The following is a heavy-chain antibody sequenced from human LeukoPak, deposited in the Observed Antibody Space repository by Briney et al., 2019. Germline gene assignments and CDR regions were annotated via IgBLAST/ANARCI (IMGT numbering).Heavy chain of an antibody. CDR1: GFTFSRFW. V-gene: IGHV3-74*01. J-gene: IGHJ6*02. Sequence: GGSLRLSCAASGFTFSRFWMHWVRQVPGKGLVWVSRISGDGSSTNYADSVKGRFTTSRDNSKNTLYLQMNSLRAEDTAVYYCAQSGGMDVWGQGTTVIVS. CDR3: AQSGGMDV. CDR2: ISGDGSST.